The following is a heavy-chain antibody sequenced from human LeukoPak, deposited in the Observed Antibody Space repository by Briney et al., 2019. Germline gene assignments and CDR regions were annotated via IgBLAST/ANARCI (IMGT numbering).Heavy chain of an antibody. J-gene: IGHJ4*02. D-gene: IGHD6-13*01. CDR1: GFSLSTSGVG. CDR2: IYWDDDK. Sequence: SGPTLVKPTQILTLTCTFSGFSLSTSGVGVGWIRQPPGKALEWLALIYWDDDKRYSPSLKSSLTITKDTSKNQVVLRMTNMDPVDTATYYCAHSRNIEAAGPLTFDYWGQGTLVTVSS. V-gene: IGHV2-5*02. CDR3: AHSRNIEAAGPLTFDY.